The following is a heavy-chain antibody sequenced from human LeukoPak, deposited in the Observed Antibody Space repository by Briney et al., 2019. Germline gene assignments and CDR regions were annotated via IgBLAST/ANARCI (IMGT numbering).Heavy chain of an antibody. V-gene: IGHV4-61*05. CDR3: ARHYCSSTSCFQGVYGY. D-gene: IGHD2-2*01. CDR2: IYTSGST. J-gene: IGHJ4*02. Sequence: SETLSLTCTVSGGSISSSSYYWGWIRQPPGKGLEWIGYIYTSGSTNYNPSLKSRVTISVDTSKNQFSLKLSSVTAADTAVYYCARHYCSSTSCFQGVYGYWGQGTLVTVSS. CDR1: GGSISSSSYY.